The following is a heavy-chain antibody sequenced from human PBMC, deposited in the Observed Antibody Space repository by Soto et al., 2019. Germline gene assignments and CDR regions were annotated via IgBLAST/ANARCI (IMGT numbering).Heavy chain of an antibody. Sequence: ASVKVSCKASGYTFTSYAMHWVRQAPGQSLEWMGWINAGNGNTKYSQKFQGRVTITSDTSASTAYMELSSLRSEDTAVYYCARDRHCSGGSCYSGFDPWGQGTLVTVSS. J-gene: IGHJ5*02. D-gene: IGHD2-15*01. CDR3: ARDRHCSGGSCYSGFDP. V-gene: IGHV1-3*01. CDR1: GYTFTSYA. CDR2: INAGNGNT.